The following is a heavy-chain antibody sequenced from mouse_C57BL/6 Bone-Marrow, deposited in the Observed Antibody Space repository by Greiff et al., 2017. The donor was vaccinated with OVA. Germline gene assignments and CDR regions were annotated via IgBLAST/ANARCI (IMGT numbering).Heavy chain of an antibody. CDR2: ISSGSSTT. D-gene: IGHD1-1*01. V-gene: IGHV5-17*01. J-gene: IGHJ3*01. Sequence: EVQLVESGGGLVKPGGSLKLSCAASGFTFSDYGMHWVRQAPEKGLEWVAYISSGSSTTYYADTVKGRFTISRDNAKITLYLQMTSLRSEDTAMYYCDRDYCSSYPFAYWGQGTLVTVSA. CDR1: GFTFSDYG. CDR3: DRDYCSSYPFAY.